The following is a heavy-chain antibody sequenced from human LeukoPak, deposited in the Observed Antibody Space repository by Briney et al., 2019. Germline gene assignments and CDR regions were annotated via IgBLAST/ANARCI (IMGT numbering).Heavy chain of an antibody. CDR1: GGSFSGYY. J-gene: IGHJ3*02. Sequence: SETLSLTCAVYGGSFSGYYWSWIRQPAGKGLEWIGRIFTSGSTNYNASLKSRVTMSVDTSKNQFSLKLRSMTAADTAVYYCARAPVTVKDSFDIWGQGTMVTVSS. V-gene: IGHV4-59*10. CDR3: ARAPVTVKDSFDI. D-gene: IGHD4-11*01. CDR2: IFTSGST.